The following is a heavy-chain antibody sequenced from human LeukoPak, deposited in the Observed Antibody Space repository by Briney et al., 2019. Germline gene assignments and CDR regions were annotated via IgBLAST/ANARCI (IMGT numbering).Heavy chain of an antibody. Sequence: GGSLRLSCAASGFTFSSYWMSWVRQAPGKGLEWVANIKQDGSEKNYVDSVKGRFTISRDNAKNSLYLQMTSLRAEDTAVYYCAKDPFSPEMATIEASSHFLEYWGQGTLVTVSS. CDR3: AKDPFSPEMATIEASSHFLEY. CDR2: IKQDGSEK. D-gene: IGHD5-24*01. J-gene: IGHJ4*02. CDR1: GFTFSSYW. V-gene: IGHV3-7*01.